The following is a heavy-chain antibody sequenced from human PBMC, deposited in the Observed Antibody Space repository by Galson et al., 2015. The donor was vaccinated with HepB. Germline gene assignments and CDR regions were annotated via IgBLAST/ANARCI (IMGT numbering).Heavy chain of an antibody. CDR3: ARHHIAVLPDTVGLVDD. J-gene: IGHJ4*02. CDR1: GYSFSSYW. V-gene: IGHV5-10-1*01. D-gene: IGHD2-21*01. Sequence: QSGAEVKKPGESLRISCKGFGYSFSSYWITWVRQMPGKGLEWMGRIDPGDSYTNYSPSFQGHVTISADQSTRTAYLKWSSLKAPDTAMYYCARHHIAVLPDTVGLVDDWGQGTLVTVSS. CDR2: IDPGDSYT.